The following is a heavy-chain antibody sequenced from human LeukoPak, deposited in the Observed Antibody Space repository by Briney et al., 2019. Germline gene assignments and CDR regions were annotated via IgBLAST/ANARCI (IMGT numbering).Heavy chain of an antibody. V-gene: IGHV3-74*01. CDR3: VRGSNGFDY. J-gene: IGHJ4*02. CDR2: IDSDGSST. CDR1: GLTFSSYW. D-gene: IGHD1-1*01. Sequence: GGSLRLSCAASGLTFSSYWMHWVRQAPGKGLVWVSRIDSDGSSTIYADSVKGRFTISRDNAKNTLYLRMNSLRAEDTAVYYCVRGSNGFDYWGQGTLVTVSS.